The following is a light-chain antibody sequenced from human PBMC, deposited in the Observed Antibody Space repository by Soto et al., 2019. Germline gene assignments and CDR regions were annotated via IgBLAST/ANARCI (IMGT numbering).Light chain of an antibody. CDR1: QSISSN. V-gene: IGKV3-15*01. CDR2: GAS. Sequence: ELVMTQSPATLSVSPGERATLSCRASQSISSNLAWYQQKPGQAPRLLIYGASTRATGIPARFSGSGSGTEFTLTISSLQSAAFAVYYCQQYNSWPPDRTFGQGTKVEIK. J-gene: IGKJ1*01. CDR3: QQYNSWPPDRT.